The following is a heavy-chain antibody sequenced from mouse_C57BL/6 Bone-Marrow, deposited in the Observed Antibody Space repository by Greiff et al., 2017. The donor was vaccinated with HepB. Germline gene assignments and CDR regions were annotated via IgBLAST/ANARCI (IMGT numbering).Heavy chain of an antibody. CDR2: ISSGSSTI. Sequence: EVKLMESGGGLVKPGGSLKLSCAASGFTFSDYGMHWVRQAPEKGLEWVAYISSGSSTIYYADTVKGRFTISRDNAKNTLFLQMTSLRSEDTAMYYCAKGEAMDYWGQGTSVTVSS. V-gene: IGHV5-17*01. CDR3: AKGEAMDY. J-gene: IGHJ4*01. CDR1: GFTFSDYG.